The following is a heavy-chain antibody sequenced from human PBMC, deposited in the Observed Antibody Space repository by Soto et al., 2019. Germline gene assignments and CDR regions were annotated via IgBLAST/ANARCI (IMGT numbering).Heavy chain of an antibody. CDR3: VKDPPMNYYGSGSYYHSPYYYYYYGMDV. CDR1: GFTFSSYA. CDR2: ISSNGGST. J-gene: IGHJ6*02. D-gene: IGHD3-10*01. V-gene: IGHV3-64D*06. Sequence: GGSLRLSCSASGFTFSSYAMHWVRQAPGKGLEYVSAISSNGGSTYYADSVKGRFTISRDNSKNTLYLQMSSLRAEDTAVYYCVKDPPMNYYGSGSYYHSPYYYYYYGMDVWGQGTTVTVSS.